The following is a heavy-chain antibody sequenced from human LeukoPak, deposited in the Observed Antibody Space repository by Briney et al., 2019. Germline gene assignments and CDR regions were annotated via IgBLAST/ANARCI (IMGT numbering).Heavy chain of an antibody. J-gene: IGHJ5*02. CDR3: ARDFSDCSSTSCYYWFDP. CDR2: IYHSGST. D-gene: IGHD2-2*01. CDR1: GGSISSGGYS. Sequence: SETLSLTCAVSGGSISSGGYSWSWIRQPPGKGLEWFGYIYHSGSTYYNPSLKSRVIISVDRSKNQFSLKLSSVTAADTAVYYCARDFSDCSSTSCYYWFDPWGQGTLVTVSS. V-gene: IGHV4-30-2*01.